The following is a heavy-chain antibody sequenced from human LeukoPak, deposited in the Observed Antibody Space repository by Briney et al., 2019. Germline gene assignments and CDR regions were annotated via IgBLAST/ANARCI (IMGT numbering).Heavy chain of an antibody. J-gene: IGHJ4*02. CDR2: IYYSGST. CDR1: GGSISSSSYY. CDR3: ARHQASSGSAVAGARAPFDY. D-gene: IGHD6-19*01. V-gene: IGHV4-39*01. Sequence: SETLSLTCTVSGGSISSSSYYWGWIRQPPGKGLEWFGSIYYSGSTYYNPSLKSRVTISVDTSKNQFSLKLSSVTAADTAVYYCARHQASSGSAVAGARAPFDYWGQGTLVTVSS.